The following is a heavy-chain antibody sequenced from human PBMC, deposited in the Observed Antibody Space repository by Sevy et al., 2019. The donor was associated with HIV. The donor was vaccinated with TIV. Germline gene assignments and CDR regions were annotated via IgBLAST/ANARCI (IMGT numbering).Heavy chain of an antibody. CDR2: ISYDGSKK. D-gene: IGHD5-18*01. CDR1: GFTFSSFA. CDR3: ARDLTAIGYNYGYVDY. V-gene: IGHV3-30*04. Sequence: GGSLRLSCAASGFTFSSFAMHWVRQAPGKGLEWVAVISYDGSKKYYADSVKGRFSISRDNSKNTLYLQMNSLRAEDTALYYCARDLTAIGYNYGYVDYWGQGTLVTVSS. J-gene: IGHJ4*02.